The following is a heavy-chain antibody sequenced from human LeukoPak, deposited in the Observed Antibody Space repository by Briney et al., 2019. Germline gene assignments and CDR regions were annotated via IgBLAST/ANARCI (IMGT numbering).Heavy chain of an antibody. D-gene: IGHD3-10*01. CDR1: GYSISSGYY. V-gene: IGHV4-38-2*01. CDR3: TGSGSYYNALFQH. CDR2: IYHSGST. J-gene: IGHJ1*01. Sequence: SETLSLTCAVSGYSISSGYYWGWIRQPPGKGLEWIGSIYHSGSTYYNPSLKSRVTISVDTSKNQFSLKLGSVTAADTAVYYCTGSGSYYNALFQHWGQGTLVTVSS.